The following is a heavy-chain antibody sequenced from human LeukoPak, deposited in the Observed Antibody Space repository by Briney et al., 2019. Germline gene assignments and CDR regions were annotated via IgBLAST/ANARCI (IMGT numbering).Heavy chain of an antibody. CDR2: ISGSSRSI. V-gene: IGHV3-21*01. CDR3: AREGENGWSEAFDY. CDR1: GFTFSRYS. Sequence: GGSLRLSCAAPGFTFSRYSMHWVRQAPGKGLEWVSSISGSSRSIYYADSVKGRFTISRDSAKNSLFLQMNSLRAEDTAVYYCAREGENGWSEAFDYWGQGTLVTVSS. J-gene: IGHJ4*02. D-gene: IGHD6-19*01.